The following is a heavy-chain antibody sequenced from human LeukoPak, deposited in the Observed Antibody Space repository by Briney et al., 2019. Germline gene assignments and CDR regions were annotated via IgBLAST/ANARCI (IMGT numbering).Heavy chain of an antibody. CDR1: GTTISAFY. J-gene: IGHJ5*02. D-gene: IGHD4-17*01. Sequence: PSETLSLTCTVSGTTISAFYWAWIRQSPGKGLEWIGYVYTGWTTNYNPSLYSRVTISVDTSKNQIFLKLRSVTAADTAVYFCARQFNDNGDYLGWFDPWGQGTLVTVSP. CDR3: ARQFNDNGDYLGWFDP. V-gene: IGHV4-4*09. CDR2: VYTGWTT.